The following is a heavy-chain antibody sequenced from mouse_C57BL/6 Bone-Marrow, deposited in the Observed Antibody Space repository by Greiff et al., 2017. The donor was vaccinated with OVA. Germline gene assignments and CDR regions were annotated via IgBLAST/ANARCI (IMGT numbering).Heavy chain of an antibody. CDR2: IYPGDGDT. J-gene: IGHJ4*01. Sequence: LVESGPELVKPGASVKISCKASGYAFSSSWMNWVKQRPGKGLEWIGRIYPGDGDTNYNGKFKGKATLTADKSSSTAYMQLSSLTSEDSAVYFCARYPAYYSNFYYAMGDWGQGTSVTVST. V-gene: IGHV1-82*01. D-gene: IGHD2-5*01. CDR1: GYAFSSSW. CDR3: ARYPAYYSNFYYAMGD.